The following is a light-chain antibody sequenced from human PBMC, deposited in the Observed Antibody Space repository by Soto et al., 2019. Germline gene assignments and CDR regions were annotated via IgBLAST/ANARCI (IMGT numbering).Light chain of an antibody. V-gene: IGLV2-14*01. CDR3: SSYSISGTSVV. CDR1: SSDVGGYNY. Sequence: QSALTQPASVSGSPGQSITISCTGTSSDVGGYNYVSWYQQHPGKAPKLMIYEVSNRPSGVSNRFSGSKSGNTASLTISGLQAEDEADYYCSSYSISGTSVVFGGGTKLTVL. CDR2: EVS. J-gene: IGLJ2*01.